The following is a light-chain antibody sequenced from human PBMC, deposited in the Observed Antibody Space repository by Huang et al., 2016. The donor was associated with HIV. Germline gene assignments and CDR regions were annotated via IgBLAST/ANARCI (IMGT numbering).Light chain of an antibody. CDR1: QSVSSN. CDR3: QQYNNWHYT. CDR2: GAS. Sequence: EIVMTQSPATLVVSPGERATLSCRASQSVSSNLAWYQQKPGQAPKLLIYGASTRATGIPARFSGSGSGTEFTLTISSLQSEDFAVYYCQQYNNWHYTFGQGTKLEIK. J-gene: IGKJ2*01. V-gene: IGKV3-15*01.